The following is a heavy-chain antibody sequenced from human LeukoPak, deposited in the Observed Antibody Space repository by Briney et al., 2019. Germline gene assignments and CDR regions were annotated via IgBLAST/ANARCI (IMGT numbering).Heavy chain of an antibody. CDR3: ATVGSAEVGATTAFDI. D-gene: IGHD1-26*01. V-gene: IGHV4-34*01. CDR1: GGSFSGYY. Sequence: SETLSLTCAVYGGSFSGYYWSWIRQPPGKGLEWIGEINHSGSTNYNPSLTSRVTISVDTSKNQFSLKLSSVTAADTAVYYCATVGSAEVGATTAFDIWGQGTMVTVSS. J-gene: IGHJ3*02. CDR2: INHSGST.